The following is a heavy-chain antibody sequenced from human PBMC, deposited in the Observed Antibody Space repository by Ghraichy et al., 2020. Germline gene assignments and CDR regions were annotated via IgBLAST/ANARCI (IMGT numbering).Heavy chain of an antibody. CDR1: GFTFSSYS. V-gene: IGHV3-48*04. CDR2: IGSGGSST. CDR3: VRDGCSGRTCTFYN. J-gene: IGHJ4*02. Sequence: SLRLSCAASGFTFSSYSMNWVRQAPGKGLEWVSYIGSGGSSTYYADSVKGRFNISRDNAKNSVYLDMNSLRAEDTALYYCVRDGCSGRTCTFYNWGQGALVTVSS. D-gene: IGHD2-15*01.